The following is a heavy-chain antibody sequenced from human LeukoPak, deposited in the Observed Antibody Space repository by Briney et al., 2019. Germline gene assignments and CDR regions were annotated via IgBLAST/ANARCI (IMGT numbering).Heavy chain of an antibody. Sequence: HPGGSLRLSCAASGFTFSSHWMSWVRQAPGKGLEWVANINQDGTEQYYVDSVKGRFTISRDNAKNSLYLQMNSLRAKDTAVYYCARVGYCSTTSCYWRAFDCWGQGTLVTVSS. V-gene: IGHV3-7*01. CDR2: INQDGTEQ. CDR3: ARVGYCSTTSCYWRAFDC. J-gene: IGHJ4*02. D-gene: IGHD2-2*01. CDR1: GFTFSSHW.